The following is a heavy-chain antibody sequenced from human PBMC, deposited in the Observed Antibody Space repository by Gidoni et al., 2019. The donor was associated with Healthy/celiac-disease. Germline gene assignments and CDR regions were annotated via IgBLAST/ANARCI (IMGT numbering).Heavy chain of an antibody. Sequence: EVQLVESGGGLVQPGGSLRLSCAASGFPFSSYAMGWVRQAPGKGLEWVSAISGSGGSTYYADSVKGRFTISRDNSKNTLYLQMNSLRAEDTAVYYCAKGGSGSYYILSFWGQGTLVTVSS. V-gene: IGHV3-23*04. CDR2: ISGSGGST. D-gene: IGHD3-10*01. CDR1: GFPFSSYA. J-gene: IGHJ4*02. CDR3: AKGGSGSYYILSF.